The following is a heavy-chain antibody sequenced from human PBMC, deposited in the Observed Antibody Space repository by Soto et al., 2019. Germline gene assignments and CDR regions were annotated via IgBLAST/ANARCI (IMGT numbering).Heavy chain of an antibody. CDR3: AREGDARWLDS. V-gene: IGHV3-72*01. J-gene: IGHJ5*01. D-gene: IGHD1-26*01. CDR1: GFSVSGWY. Sequence: EVQLVESGGGLVQPGGSARLSCAASGFSVSGWYMDWVRQAPGKGLEWVARLKDSSQNYATEYAASVRRRFTVSRHASHHLIYLQMNSLKIEDTAVYYCAREGDARWLDSWGQGTLVTVS. CDR2: LKDSSQNYAT.